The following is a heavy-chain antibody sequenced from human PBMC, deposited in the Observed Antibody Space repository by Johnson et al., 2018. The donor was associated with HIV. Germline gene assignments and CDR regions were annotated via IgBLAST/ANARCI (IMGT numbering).Heavy chain of an antibody. J-gene: IGHJ3*02. CDR3: ARACSGGSCYEEKSPDAFDI. CDR2: IWYDGSNK. Sequence: QEQLVESGGGVVQPGRSLRLSCAASGFTFSSYGMHWVRQAPGKGLEWVAVIWYDGSNKYYADSVKGRFTISRDNSKNTLYLQMNSLRAEDTAVYYCARACSGGSCYEEKSPDAFDIWGQGTVVTVSS. CDR1: GFTFSSYG. V-gene: IGHV3-33*01. D-gene: IGHD2-15*01.